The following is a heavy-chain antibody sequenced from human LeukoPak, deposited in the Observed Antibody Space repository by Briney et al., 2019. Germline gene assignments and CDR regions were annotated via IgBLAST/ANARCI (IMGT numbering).Heavy chain of an antibody. J-gene: IGHJ4*02. V-gene: IGHV3-7*01. Sequence: PGGSLRLSCAASGFTFSSYWMSWVRQAPGKGLEWVANIKQDGSETYYVDSVKGRFTISRDNAKTSLYLQMNSLRAEDTAVYYCASSTIFGVVIYYWGQGTLVTVSS. CDR2: IKQDGSET. D-gene: IGHD3-3*01. CDR1: GFTFSSYW. CDR3: ASSTIFGVVIYY.